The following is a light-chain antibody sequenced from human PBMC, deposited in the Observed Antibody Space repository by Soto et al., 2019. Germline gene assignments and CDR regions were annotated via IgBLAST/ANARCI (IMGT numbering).Light chain of an antibody. CDR2: EVS. V-gene: IGLV2-8*01. J-gene: IGLJ1*01. CDR3: SSYAGSNNYV. CDR1: SSDVGGYNY. Sequence: QSALTQPPSASGSLGQSVTISCTGTSSDVGGYNYVSWYQQHPGKAPKLMIYEVSKRPSGVPDRCSGSKSGNTASLTVSGLQSEDEADYYCSSYAGSNNYVFGTGTKLTVL.